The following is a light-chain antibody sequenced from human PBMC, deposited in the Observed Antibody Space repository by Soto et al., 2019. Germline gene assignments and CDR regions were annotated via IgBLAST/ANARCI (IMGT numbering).Light chain of an antibody. CDR2: GAS. J-gene: IGKJ2*01. CDR3: QQYNNWPYT. Sequence: EIVMTQSPATLSVSPGERANLSCRGSQSVSSNLAWYQQKPGQAPRLLIYGASTRATGIPARFSGSGSGTEFTLTISSLQSEDFAVYYCQQYNNWPYTFGQGTKLEIK. V-gene: IGKV3-15*01. CDR1: QSVSSN.